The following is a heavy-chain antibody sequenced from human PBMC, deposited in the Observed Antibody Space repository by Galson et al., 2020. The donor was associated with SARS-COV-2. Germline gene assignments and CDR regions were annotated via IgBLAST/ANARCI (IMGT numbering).Heavy chain of an antibody. CDR1: GGTFSSYD. V-gene: IGHV1-69*01. J-gene: IGHJ4*02. Sequence: KISCKASGGTFSSYDINWVRQAPGQGLEWMGGVIHIFDTSQYAQKFQGRVTITADESTAYMELTSLRSEDTAVYFCARGEVQTLDYWGQGTLVTVSS. CDR3: ARGEVQTLDY. D-gene: IGHD1-1*01. CDR2: VIHIFDTS.